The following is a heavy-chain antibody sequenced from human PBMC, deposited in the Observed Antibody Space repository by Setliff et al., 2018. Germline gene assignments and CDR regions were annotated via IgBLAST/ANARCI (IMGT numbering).Heavy chain of an antibody. J-gene: IGHJ6*03. D-gene: IGHD3-16*01. Sequence: PGGSLRLSCVASGFTFGAYAMHWVRQAPGKGLEWVAVISYDAKNKYYVDSVKGRFTISRDNSRNTLYLEMNSLRGEDTAVYYCARDPIGPFLCYMDGWGKGTTVTVSS. CDR2: ISYDAKNK. CDR3: ARDPIGPFLCYMDG. CDR1: GFTFGAYA. V-gene: IGHV3-30*04.